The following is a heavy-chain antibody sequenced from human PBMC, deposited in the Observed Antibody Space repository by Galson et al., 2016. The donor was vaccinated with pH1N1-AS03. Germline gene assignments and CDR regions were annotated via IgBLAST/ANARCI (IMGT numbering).Heavy chain of an antibody. CDR3: ARDWGFSWTSRPTFDF. CDR1: GFTFTDYY. V-gene: IGHV3-11*01. CDR2: ISSRGSTK. J-gene: IGHJ3*01. D-gene: IGHD6-13*01. Sequence: PRLSCAASGFTFTDYYMTWIRQAPGKGLELISYISSRGSTKYYADSVKGRFAISRDDTKKTVYLQMDRLRVEDTAVYYCARDWGFSWTSRPTFDFWGQGTMVAVSA.